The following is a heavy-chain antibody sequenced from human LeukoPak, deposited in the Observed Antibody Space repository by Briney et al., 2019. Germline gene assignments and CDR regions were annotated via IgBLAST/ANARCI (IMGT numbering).Heavy chain of an antibody. CDR3: ARGERGYGGYDYTLGTYYYYYYMDV. Sequence: SETLSLTCTVSGGSISSYYWSWIRQPPGKGLEWIGYIYYSETTNYNPSLKSRVTISADTSKNQFSLKLSSVTAADTAVYYCARGERGYGGYDYTLGTYYYYYYMDVWGKGTTVTVSS. V-gene: IGHV4-59*01. J-gene: IGHJ6*03. D-gene: IGHD5-12*01. CDR2: IYYSETT. CDR1: GGSISSYY.